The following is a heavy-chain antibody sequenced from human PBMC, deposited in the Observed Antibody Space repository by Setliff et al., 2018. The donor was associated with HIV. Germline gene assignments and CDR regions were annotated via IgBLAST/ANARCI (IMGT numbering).Heavy chain of an antibody. D-gene: IGHD6-6*01. V-gene: IGHV3-23*01. J-gene: IGHJ4*02. CDR2: ISDSGGST. Sequence: PGGSLRLSCAASGFTFSNYVINWVRQAPGKGLEWISGISDSGGSTYYADSVKGRFTISRDNSKNTLNLQMNSLRAEDTAVYYCASGYSSSSPRRDYWGQGTLVTVSS. CDR3: ASGYSSSSPRRDY. CDR1: GFTFSNYV.